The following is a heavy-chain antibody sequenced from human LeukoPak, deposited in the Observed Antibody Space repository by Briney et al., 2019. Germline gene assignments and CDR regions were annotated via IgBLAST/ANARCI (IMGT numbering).Heavy chain of an antibody. CDR3: ARVVPAAAAQFDP. CDR1: GGSISSGDYY. CDR2: IYYSGST. D-gene: IGHD2-2*01. J-gene: IGHJ5*02. Sequence: SQTLSLTCTVSGGSISSGDYYWSWIRQPPGKGLEWIGYIYYSGSTYYNPSLKSRVTISVDTSKNQFSLKLSSVTAADTAVYYCARVVPAAAAQFDPWGQGTLVTVSS. V-gene: IGHV4-30-4*08.